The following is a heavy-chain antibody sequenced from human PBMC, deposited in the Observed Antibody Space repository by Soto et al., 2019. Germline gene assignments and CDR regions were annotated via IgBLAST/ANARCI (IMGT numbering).Heavy chain of an antibody. J-gene: IGHJ5*02. D-gene: IGHD6-13*01. Sequence: SVKVSCKASGGTFSSYTISWVRQALGQGLEWMGRIIPILGIANYAQKFQGRVTITADKSTSTAYMELSSLRSEDTAVYYCAIMSSSWSRGWFDPWGQGTLVTVSS. CDR1: GGTFSSYT. CDR3: AIMSSSWSRGWFDP. CDR2: IIPILGIA. V-gene: IGHV1-69*02.